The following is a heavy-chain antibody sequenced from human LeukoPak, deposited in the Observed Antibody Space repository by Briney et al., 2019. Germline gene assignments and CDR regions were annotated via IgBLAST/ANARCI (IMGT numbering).Heavy chain of an antibody. J-gene: IGHJ5*02. CDR3: ARVYGSGSFYNWFDP. CDR1: GGSLSSGGYS. CDR2: NDQSGRP. D-gene: IGHD3-10*01. V-gene: IGHV4-30-2*01. Sequence: SQTLSLTCTVSGGSLSSGGYSRSWIRQPPGKGLERFGYNDQSGRPDYNPVLKSRVTISVARSKNQIFMKPSSVTAADTAVYYCARVYGSGSFYNWFDPWGQGTLVTVSS.